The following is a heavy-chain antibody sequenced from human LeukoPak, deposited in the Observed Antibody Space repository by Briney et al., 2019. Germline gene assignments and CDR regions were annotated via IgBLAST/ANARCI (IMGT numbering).Heavy chain of an antibody. V-gene: IGHV3-23*01. Sequence: GGSLRLSCAASGFAFSSQAMGWVRQAPGKGLEWVSAISDGGGSTYYAYSVKGRFTISRDNSKNTLFLQMNSLRAEDTAVYYCAKDARRTSGWYFFDYWGQGTLVTVSS. CDR2: ISDGGGST. D-gene: IGHD6-19*01. J-gene: IGHJ4*02. CDR3: AKDARRTSGWYFFDY. CDR1: GFAFSSQA.